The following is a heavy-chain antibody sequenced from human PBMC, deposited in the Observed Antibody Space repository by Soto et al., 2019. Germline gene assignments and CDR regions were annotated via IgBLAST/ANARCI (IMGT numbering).Heavy chain of an antibody. CDR3: ARTSAAGKYYYGMDV. J-gene: IGHJ6*02. CDR1: GYSFTSYW. CDR2: IYPGDSDT. Sequence: GESLKISCKGSGYSFTSYWISWVRQMPGKGLEWMGIIYPGDSDTRYSPSFQGQVTISADKSISTAYLQWSSLKASDTAMYYCARTSAAGKYYYGMDVWGQGATVTVSS. V-gene: IGHV5-51*01. D-gene: IGHD6-13*01.